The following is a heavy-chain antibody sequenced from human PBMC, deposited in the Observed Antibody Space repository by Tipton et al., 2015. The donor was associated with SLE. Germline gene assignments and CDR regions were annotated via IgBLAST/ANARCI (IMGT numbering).Heavy chain of an antibody. J-gene: IGHJ4*02. Sequence: QMVQSGPEVKKPGASVKGSCKASGYTFTSYDINWVRQDTGQGLEWMGWMNPNSGNTGYAQKFQGRVTMTRNTSISTAYMELSSLRSEDTAVYYCVPSGPHYWGQGTLVTVSS. CDR3: VPSGPHY. D-gene: IGHD1-14*01. CDR1: GYTFTSYD. V-gene: IGHV1-8*01. CDR2: MNPNSGNT.